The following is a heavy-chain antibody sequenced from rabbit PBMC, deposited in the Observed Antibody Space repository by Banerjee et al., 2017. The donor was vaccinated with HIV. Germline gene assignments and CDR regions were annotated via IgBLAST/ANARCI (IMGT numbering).Heavy chain of an antibody. CDR1: GFSFSSGYD. D-gene: IGHD2-1*01. CDR2: IESDSGST. Sequence: QSLEESGGDLVKPGASLTLTCTGSGFSFSSGYDMCWVRQAPGKGLEWIGYIESDSGSTYYASWAKGRFTISKTSSTTVTLQMTSLTAADTATYFCARYEYNDYYFSLWGQGTLVTVS. CDR3: ARYEYNDYYFSL. J-gene: IGHJ4*01. V-gene: IGHV1S40*01.